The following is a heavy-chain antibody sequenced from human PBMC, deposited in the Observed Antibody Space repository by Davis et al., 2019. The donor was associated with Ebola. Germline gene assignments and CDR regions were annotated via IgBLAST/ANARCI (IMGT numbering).Heavy chain of an antibody. CDR1: GYTFTNYY. V-gene: IGHV1-46*03. J-gene: IGHJ3*02. D-gene: IGHD3-22*01. Sequence: ASVKVSCKASGYTFTNYYMHWVRQAPGQGLEWMGMINPNDGRTIYAQKFQGRVTVTRDTSTTTVYMELSSLRSEDTAVYYCARHDSSGYDAFDIWGQGTMVTVSS. CDR2: INPNDGRT. CDR3: ARHDSSGYDAFDI.